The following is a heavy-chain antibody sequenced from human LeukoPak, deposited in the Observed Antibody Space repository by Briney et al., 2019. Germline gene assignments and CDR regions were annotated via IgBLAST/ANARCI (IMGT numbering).Heavy chain of an antibody. CDR2: ISGSGGST. CDR1: GFTFSSYA. CDR3: AKDSIHYAVRDPLNWFDP. D-gene: IGHD3-10*01. J-gene: IGHJ5*02. Sequence: PGGSLRLSCAASGFTFSSYAMSWVRQAPGKGLEWVSAISGSGGSTYYADSVKGRFTISRDNFKNTLYLQMNSLRAEDTAVYYCAKDSIHYAVRDPLNWFDPWGQGTLVTVSS. V-gene: IGHV3-23*01.